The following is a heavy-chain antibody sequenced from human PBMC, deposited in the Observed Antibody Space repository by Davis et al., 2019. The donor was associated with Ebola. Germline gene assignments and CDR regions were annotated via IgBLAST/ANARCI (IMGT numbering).Heavy chain of an antibody. Sequence: GESLKISCAASGFTFSSYAMSWVRQAPGKGLEWVSAISGSGSSTYYADSVKGRFTISRDNSKNTLYLQMNGLRGEDTAVYYCAKRPVAGGAFDYWGQGTLVTVSS. D-gene: IGHD6-19*01. CDR2: ISGSGSST. V-gene: IGHV3-23*01. CDR3: AKRPVAGGAFDY. CDR1: GFTFSSYA. J-gene: IGHJ4*02.